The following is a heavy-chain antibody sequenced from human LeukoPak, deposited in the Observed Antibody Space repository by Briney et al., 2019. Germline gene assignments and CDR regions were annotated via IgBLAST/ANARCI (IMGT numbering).Heavy chain of an antibody. CDR2: IYYSGST. CDR1: GGSISSYY. J-gene: IGHJ4*02. CDR3: ARYRSNLSGFDY. V-gene: IGHV4-59*06. D-gene: IGHD5-18*01. Sequence: PSETLSLTCTVSGGSISSYYWSWIRQHPGKGLEWIGYIYYSGSTYYNPSLKSRVTISVDTSKNQFSLKLSSVTAADTAVYYCARYRSNLSGFDYWGQGTLVTVSS.